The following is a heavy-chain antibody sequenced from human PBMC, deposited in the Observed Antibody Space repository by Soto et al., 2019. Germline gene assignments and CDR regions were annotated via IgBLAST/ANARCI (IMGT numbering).Heavy chain of an antibody. CDR2: ISSSGSTV. V-gene: IGHV3-48*01. D-gene: IGHD4-4*01. CDR1: GFTFSSYS. CDR3: ARALIYSLDS. J-gene: IGHJ5*01. Sequence: LRLSCAASGFTFSSYSMNWVRQAPGKGLEYISYISSSGSTVYYADSVKGRFTISRDNAKNSLYLQMNSLTVEDTALYYCARALIYSLDSWGQGTQVNVSS.